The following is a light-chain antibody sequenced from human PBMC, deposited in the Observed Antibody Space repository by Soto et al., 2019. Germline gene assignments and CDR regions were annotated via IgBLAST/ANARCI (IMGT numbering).Light chain of an antibody. J-gene: IGLJ2*01. V-gene: IGLV2-14*03. CDR2: DVT. Sequence: QSALTQPASVSGSPGQSITISCTGTSNDIGPYNYVSWYQQHPGKAPKPLIYDVTNRASGVSDRFSGSKSGRTASLTISGLQAEDEADYYCSSYTSIIAVVFGGGTKLTVL. CDR1: SNDIGPYNY. CDR3: SSYTSIIAVV.